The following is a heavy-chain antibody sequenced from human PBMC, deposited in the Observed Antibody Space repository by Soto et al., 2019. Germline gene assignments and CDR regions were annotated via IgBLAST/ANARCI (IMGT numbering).Heavy chain of an antibody. V-gene: IGHV3-23*04. D-gene: IGHD3-16*01. CDR1: GFTFRSFA. J-gene: IGHJ3*01. CDR2: ISGNGGRT. Sequence: EVRLVESGGDLVQPGGSLKLSCAASGFTFRSFAMSWVRQAPGKGPEWVSGISGNGGRTYYADSVKGLFTISRDNSKSNLYLKMDRLKDEDTDVYYCAKDPYVGYVGGFDFGGQGTMVIAS. CDR3: AKDPYVGYVGGFDF.